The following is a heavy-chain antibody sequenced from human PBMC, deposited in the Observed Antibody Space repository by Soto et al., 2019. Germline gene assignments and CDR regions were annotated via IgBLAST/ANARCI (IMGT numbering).Heavy chain of an antibody. Sequence: GGSLRLSCAASGGNFSNYAMSWARQAPGKGLEWVSAISGSGGTTHYADSVKGRFTISRDNSKNTLYLQMNSLRVEDTAVYYCAKDRSSTSCYAFDYWGQESLVTVSS. D-gene: IGHD2-2*01. CDR3: AKDRSSTSCYAFDY. V-gene: IGHV3-23*01. CDR1: GGNFSNYA. CDR2: ISGSGGTT. J-gene: IGHJ4*02.